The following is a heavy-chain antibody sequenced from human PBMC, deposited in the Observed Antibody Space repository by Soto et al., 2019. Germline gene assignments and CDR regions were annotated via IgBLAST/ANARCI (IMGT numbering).Heavy chain of an antibody. Sequence: QVQLQQWGAGLLKPSETLSLTCAVYGGSFSGYYWNWIRQPPGKGLEWIGEINHSGSTNYNPSLKSRVTISVDTSKNQFSLKLSFVTAAYTAVYYCARGWGRIFDYWGQGTLVTVSS. J-gene: IGHJ4*02. CDR3: ARGWGRIFDY. CDR2: INHSGST. V-gene: IGHV4-34*01. CDR1: GGSFSGYY. D-gene: IGHD7-27*01.